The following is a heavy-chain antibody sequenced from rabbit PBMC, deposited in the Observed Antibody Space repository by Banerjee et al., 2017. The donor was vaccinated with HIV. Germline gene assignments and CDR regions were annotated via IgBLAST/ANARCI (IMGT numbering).Heavy chain of an antibody. CDR3: ARWDAGYAGYGYATGMFGL. Sequence: QSLEESGGGLVQPEGSLALTCKASGIDFSSYYYMCWVRQAPGKGLELIACIYTSSGSTWYASWVNGRFTISRSTSLNTVDLKMTSLTAADTATYFCARWDAGYAGYGYATGMFGLWGPGTLVTVS. CDR1: GIDFSSYYY. D-gene: IGHD6-1*01. J-gene: IGHJ4*01. CDR2: IYTSSGST. V-gene: IGHV1S43*01.